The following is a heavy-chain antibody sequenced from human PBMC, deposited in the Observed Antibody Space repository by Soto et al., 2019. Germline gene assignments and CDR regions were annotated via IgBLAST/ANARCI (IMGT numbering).Heavy chain of an antibody. V-gene: IGHV1-69*13. CDR3: ARGEDSVAAPFDY. CDR1: GGTFSSYA. Sequence: ASVKVSCKASGGTFSSYAISWVRQAPGQGLEWMGGITPIFGTANYAQKFQGRVTITADESTSTAYMELSSLRSEDTAVYYCARGEDSVAAPFDYWGQGTLVTVSS. D-gene: IGHD6-13*01. J-gene: IGHJ4*02. CDR2: ITPIFGTA.